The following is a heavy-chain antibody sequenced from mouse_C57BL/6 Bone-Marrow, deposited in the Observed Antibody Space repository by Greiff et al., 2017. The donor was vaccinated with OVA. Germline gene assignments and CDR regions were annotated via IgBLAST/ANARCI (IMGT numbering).Heavy chain of an antibody. J-gene: IGHJ2*01. CDR2: INPNNGGT. Sequence: SGPELVKPGASVKISCKASGYTFTDYYMNWVKQSHGKSLEWIGDINPNNGGTSYNQKFKGKATLTVDKSSSTAYMELRSLTSEDSAVYYCARRHYVDYWGQGTTLTVSS. V-gene: IGHV1-26*01. CDR1: GYTFTDYY. CDR3: ARRHYVDY.